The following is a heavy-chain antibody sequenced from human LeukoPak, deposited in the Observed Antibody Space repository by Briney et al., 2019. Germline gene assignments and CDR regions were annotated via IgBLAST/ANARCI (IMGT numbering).Heavy chain of an antibody. CDR1: GFTLSSYA. CDR2: ISYDGSNK. CDR3: AKDLWVMPTSGPLFDF. V-gene: IGHV3-30*04. J-gene: IGHJ4*02. D-gene: IGHD1-26*01. Sequence: GRSLRLSCAASGFTLSSYAMHWVRQAPGKGLEWVADISYDGSNKYYADSVKGRFTISRDNSKNTLYLQMNSLRAEDTAVYYCAKDLWVMPTSGPLFDFWGRGTLVTVSS.